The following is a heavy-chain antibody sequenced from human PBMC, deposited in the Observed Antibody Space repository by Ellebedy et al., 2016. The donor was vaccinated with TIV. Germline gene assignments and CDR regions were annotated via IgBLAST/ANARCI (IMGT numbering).Heavy chain of an antibody. V-gene: IGHV3-7*04. Sequence: PGGSLRLSCTASGFTFGDYAMNWVRQAPGKGLEWVANIKRVGSEKYYVDSVKGRFTISRDNTNNSLYLQMNSLRAEDTAVYYCARDRAVGTMDAFDIWGQGTMVTVSS. CDR2: IKRVGSEK. CDR1: GFTFGDYA. J-gene: IGHJ3*02. D-gene: IGHD6-19*01. CDR3: ARDRAVGTMDAFDI.